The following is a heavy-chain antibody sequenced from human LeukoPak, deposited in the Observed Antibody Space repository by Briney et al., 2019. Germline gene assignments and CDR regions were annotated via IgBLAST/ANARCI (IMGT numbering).Heavy chain of an antibody. Sequence: GGSLRLSCAASGFTFSSNVIHWVRQAPGKGLEWVAFIQYDGSHENYADSVKGRFTISRDNSKNTLYLQVNSLRADDAAVYYCARGYTDGFDYWGQGTLVTVSS. CDR3: ARGYTDGFDY. V-gene: IGHV3-30*02. J-gene: IGHJ4*02. D-gene: IGHD5-24*01. CDR2: IQYDGSHE. CDR1: GFTFSSNV.